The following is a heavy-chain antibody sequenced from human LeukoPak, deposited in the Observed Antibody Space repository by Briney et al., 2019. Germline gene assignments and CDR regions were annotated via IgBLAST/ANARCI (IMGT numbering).Heavy chain of an antibody. J-gene: IGHJ4*02. CDR1: GFTFSSYG. V-gene: IGHV3-30*02. Sequence: AGGSLRLSCAASGFTFSSYGMHWVRQAPGKGLEWVAFIRYDGSNKYYADSVKGRFTISRDNSKNTLYLQMNSLRAEDTAVYYCARERAIASRRPYCFDYWGQGTLVTVSS. CDR2: IRYDGSNK. D-gene: IGHD6-6*01. CDR3: ARERAIASRRPYCFDY.